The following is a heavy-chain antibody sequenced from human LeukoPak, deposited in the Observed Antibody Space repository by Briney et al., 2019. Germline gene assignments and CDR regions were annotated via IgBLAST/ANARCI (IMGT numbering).Heavy chain of an antibody. CDR3: ARDSSGMVRGVTLYFDY. V-gene: IGHV3-53*01. Sequence: GGSLRLSCAASGFTVSSNYMSWVRQAPGKGLEWVSVIYSGGSTYYADSVKGRFTISRDNSKNTQYLQMNSLRAEDTAVYYCARDSSGMVRGVTLYFDYWGQGTLVTVSS. J-gene: IGHJ4*02. CDR1: GFTVSSNY. CDR2: IYSGGST. D-gene: IGHD3-10*01.